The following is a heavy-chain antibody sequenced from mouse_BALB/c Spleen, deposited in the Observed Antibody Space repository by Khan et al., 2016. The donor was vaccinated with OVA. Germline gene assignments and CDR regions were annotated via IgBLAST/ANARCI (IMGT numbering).Heavy chain of an antibody. Sequence: QVQLKQSGAELAKPGASVKMSCKVSGYTFTTYWTHCVKQRPGEGLVWIGYIIPTSGYTDYNEKLKDRVTLSADKSYSTSYMQLSSLTSEDSAVYYCTRDRIDYWGQGTTLTVSS. CDR2: IIPTSGYT. CDR3: TRDRIDY. V-gene: IGHV1-7*01. CDR1: GYTFTTYW. J-gene: IGHJ2*01.